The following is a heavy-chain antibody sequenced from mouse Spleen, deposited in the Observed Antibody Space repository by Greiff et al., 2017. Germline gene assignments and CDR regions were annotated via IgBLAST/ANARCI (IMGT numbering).Heavy chain of an antibody. V-gene: IGHV5-15*01. J-gene: IGHJ2*01. Sequence: EVQVVESGGGLVKPGGSLKLSCAASGFTFSDYGMAWVRQAPGKGPEWVAFISNLAYSIYYADTVTGRFTISRENAKNTLYLEMSSLRSEDTAMYYCARRGDYAGDYFDYWGQGTTLTVSS. CDR3: ARRGDYAGDYFDY. D-gene: IGHD2-13*01. CDR2: ISNLAYSI. CDR1: GFTFSDYG.